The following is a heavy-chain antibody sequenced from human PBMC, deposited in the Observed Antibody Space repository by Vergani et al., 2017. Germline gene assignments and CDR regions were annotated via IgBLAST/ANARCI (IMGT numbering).Heavy chain of an antibody. Sequence: EVQLVESGGGLVQPGGSLRLSCAASGFTFSSYWMHWVRQAPGKGLVWVSRINSDGSSTSYADSVKGRFTISRDNAKNTLYPQMNSLRAEDTAVYYCARIQYFDFWSGYRPDYYYMDVWGKGTTVTVSS. CDR2: INSDGSST. J-gene: IGHJ6*03. D-gene: IGHD3-3*01. CDR1: GFTFSSYW. V-gene: IGHV3-74*01. CDR3: ARIQYFDFWSGYRPDYYYMDV.